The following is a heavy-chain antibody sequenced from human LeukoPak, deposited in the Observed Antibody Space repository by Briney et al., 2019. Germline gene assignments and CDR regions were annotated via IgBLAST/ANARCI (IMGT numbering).Heavy chain of an antibody. J-gene: IGHJ4*02. D-gene: IGHD3-22*01. Sequence: SETLSLTCAVYGGSFSGYYWSWIRQPPGKGLEWIGSLYYSGSTYYNPSLESRVTISVDTSKNQFSLKLNSVTAADTAVFYCARRSYYDSSAIFDYWGQGTLVTVSS. CDR1: GGSFSGYY. CDR2: LYYSGST. CDR3: ARRSYYDSSAIFDY. V-gene: IGHV4-34*01.